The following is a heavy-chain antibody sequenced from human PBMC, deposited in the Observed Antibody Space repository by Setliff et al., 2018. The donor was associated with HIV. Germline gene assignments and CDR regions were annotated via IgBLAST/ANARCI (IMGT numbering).Heavy chain of an antibody. J-gene: IGHJ4*02. CDR3: AKELAASGLGYFDS. V-gene: IGHV3-7*03. CDR1: GFTFSKYW. D-gene: IGHD3-22*01. Sequence: GGSLRLSCAASGFTFSKYWMSWVRQAPGKGLEWVASIEEAVSDTYYADSVKGRFTISRDNSKNTVYLQMNSLRAEDTAEYYCAKELAASGLGYFDSWGRGILVTVSS. CDR2: IEEAVSDT.